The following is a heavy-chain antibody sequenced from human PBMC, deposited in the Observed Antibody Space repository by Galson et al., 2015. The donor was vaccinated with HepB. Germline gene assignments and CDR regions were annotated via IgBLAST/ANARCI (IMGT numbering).Heavy chain of an antibody. CDR1: GDSVSNKGAG. Sequence: AISGDSVSNKGAGWNWIRQSPSRGLEWLGRTYFRSKWSTEYAVSVKSRLTITADTSKNLFSLQLNSVTPEDTAVYYCATYSSAWARGDAFDVWGQGTMVTVSS. J-gene: IGHJ3*01. D-gene: IGHD3-22*01. CDR3: ATYSSAWARGDAFDV. CDR2: TYFRSKWST. V-gene: IGHV6-1*01.